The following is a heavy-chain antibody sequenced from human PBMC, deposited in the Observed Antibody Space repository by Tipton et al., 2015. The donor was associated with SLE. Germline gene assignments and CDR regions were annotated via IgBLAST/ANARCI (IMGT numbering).Heavy chain of an antibody. J-gene: IGHJ4*02. CDR3: ARALWKGGDY. V-gene: IGHV4-39*07. CDR2: IFFNGNT. CDR1: GGSVSTSRYY. Sequence: TLSLTCTVSGGSVSTSRYYWGWIRQPPGQGLEWIGNIFFNGNTYYTPSLKSRATISIDMSRNQFSLRLNFVTAADTAVYYCARALWKGGDYWGQGTLVTVSS. D-gene: IGHD1-1*01.